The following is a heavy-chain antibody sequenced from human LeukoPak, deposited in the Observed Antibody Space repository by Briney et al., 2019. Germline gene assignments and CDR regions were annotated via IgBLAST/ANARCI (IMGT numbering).Heavy chain of an antibody. D-gene: IGHD4-17*01. V-gene: IGHV1-69*01. Sequence: ASVKVSCKASGGTFSSYAISWVRQAPGQGLEWMGGIIPIFGTANHAQKFQGRVTITADESASTAYMELSSLRSEDTAVYYCARDYGDYLDAFDIWGQGTMVTVSS. CDR2: IIPIFGTA. J-gene: IGHJ3*02. CDR3: ARDYGDYLDAFDI. CDR1: GGTFSSYA.